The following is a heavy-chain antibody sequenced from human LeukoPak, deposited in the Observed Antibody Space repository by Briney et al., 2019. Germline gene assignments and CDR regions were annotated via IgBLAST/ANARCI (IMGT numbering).Heavy chain of an antibody. Sequence: SETLSLTCTVSGGSISSSTYYWGWIRQPPGKALEWIGSISYRESTYYNPSLKSRVTISVDTSKNQFSLKLSSVTAADTAVYYCARRIAPPGYYYYYMDVWGKGTTVTVSS. J-gene: IGHJ6*03. CDR1: GGSISSSTYY. CDR3: ARRIAPPGYYYYYMDV. D-gene: IGHD6-13*01. CDR2: ISYREST. V-gene: IGHV4-39*07.